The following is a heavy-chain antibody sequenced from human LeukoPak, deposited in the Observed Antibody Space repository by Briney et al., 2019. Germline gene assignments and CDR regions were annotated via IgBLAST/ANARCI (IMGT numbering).Heavy chain of an antibody. D-gene: IGHD3-22*01. CDR1: GYTFTSYY. J-gene: IGHJ4*02. CDR2: INPSGGST. CDR3: ARDRVGSYYDSSGYYY. Sequence: ASVKVSCKASGYTFTSYYMHWVRQAPGQGLEWMGIINPSGGSTSYAQKFQGRVTTTRDTSTSTVYMELSSLRSEDTAVYYCARDRVGSYYDSSGYYYWGQGTLVTVSS. V-gene: IGHV1-46*01.